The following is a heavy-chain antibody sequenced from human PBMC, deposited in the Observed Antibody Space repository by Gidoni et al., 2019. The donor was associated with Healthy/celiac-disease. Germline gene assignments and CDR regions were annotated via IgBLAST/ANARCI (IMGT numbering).Heavy chain of an antibody. J-gene: IGHJ3*02. D-gene: IGHD3-10*01. Sequence: EVQLVESGGGLVQPGRSLRLSCTASGFTFGDYAMSWVRQAPGKGLEWVGFIRSKAYGGTTEYAASVKGRFTISRDDSKSIAYLQMNSLKTEDTAVYYCTRVVSAFDIWGQGTMVTVSS. CDR3: TRVVSAFDI. CDR2: IRSKAYGGTT. V-gene: IGHV3-49*04. CDR1: GFTFGDYA.